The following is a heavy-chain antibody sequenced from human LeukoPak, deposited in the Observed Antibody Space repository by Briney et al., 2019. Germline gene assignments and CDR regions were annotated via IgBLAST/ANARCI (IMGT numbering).Heavy chain of an antibody. CDR1: GFTLNDYV. V-gene: IGHV3-33*01. CDR2: IWYDGSNK. D-gene: IGHD2-2*01. CDR3: ARDYCRSTRCYDY. Sequence: RGSLRLSCAASGFTLNDYVLHSVRRAPGKGLEWVAVIWYDGSNKYYADSVKGRFTISRDNSKNTVHLQMNSLSAEDTALYYCARDYCRSTRCYDYWGQGTMVTVSS. J-gene: IGHJ4*02.